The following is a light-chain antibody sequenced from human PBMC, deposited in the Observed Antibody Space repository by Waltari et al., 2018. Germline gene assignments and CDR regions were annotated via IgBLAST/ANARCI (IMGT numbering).Light chain of an antibody. V-gene: IGLV2-14*01. CDR3: NSYTSSSTWV. J-gene: IGLJ3*02. Sequence: QSALTQPASVSGSPGQSITISCTGTSSDVGGYNYVSWYQQHPGKAPKLMIFDVSKLPSGVSNRFAGSKSGSTASLTSAGLQAEDEADFYCNSYTSSSTWVFGGGTKLTVL. CDR2: DVS. CDR1: SSDVGGYNY.